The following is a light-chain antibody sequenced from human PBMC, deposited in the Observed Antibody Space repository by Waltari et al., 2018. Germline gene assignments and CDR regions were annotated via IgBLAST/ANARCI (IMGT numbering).Light chain of an antibody. J-gene: IGKJ2*01. CDR3: QQYYSSPHT. Sequence: DIVMTQPPDSLAVFLGERATINCKSSQSVLYSSYNKNYLTSEQKKPGQPPKMLIYWASTREAGVPDGFSGSGSGTDFTLTISSLQAEDVAVFYCQQYYSSPHTFGQGTKLEIK. V-gene: IGKV4-1*01. CDR2: WAS. CDR1: QSVLYSSYNKNY.